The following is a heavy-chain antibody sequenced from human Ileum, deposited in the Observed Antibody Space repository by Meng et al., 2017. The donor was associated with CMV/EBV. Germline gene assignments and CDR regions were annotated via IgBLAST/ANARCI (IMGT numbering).Heavy chain of an antibody. CDR2: ISLGNGQT. D-gene: IGHD7-27*01. J-gene: IGHJ4*02. Sequence: LHRLQSGAGGKRPGASLKISCKTSGYTFTDPNLGWVRQAPGQGLEWVGWISLGNGQTVYGHKVQGRVTVTTDTSTSTAYMELRSLRSDDTAMYYCARDVWGFDYWGQGTLVTVSS. V-gene: IGHV1-18*04. CDR3: ARDVWGFDY. CDR1: GYTFTDPN.